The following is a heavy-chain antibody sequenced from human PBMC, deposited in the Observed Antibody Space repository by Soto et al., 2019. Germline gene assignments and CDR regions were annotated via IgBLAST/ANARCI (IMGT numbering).Heavy chain of an antibody. Sequence: SETLSLTCAVYGGSFSGYYWSWIRQPPGKGLEWIGEINHSGSTNYNPSLKSRVTISVDTSKNQFSLKLSSVTAADTAVYYCARGPGYCSGGSCYESDLDYWGQGTLVTVSS. CDR3: ARGPGYCSGGSCYESDLDY. CDR2: INHSGST. CDR1: GGSFSGYY. V-gene: IGHV4-34*01. D-gene: IGHD2-15*01. J-gene: IGHJ4*02.